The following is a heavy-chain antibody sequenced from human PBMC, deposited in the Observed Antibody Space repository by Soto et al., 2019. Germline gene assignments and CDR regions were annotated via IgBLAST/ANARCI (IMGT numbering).Heavy chain of an antibody. Sequence: EVHLVESGGDLVHPGGSLILSCTASGFPFSSYWMHWVRQVPGKGLVWISRSNSDASSTTYADSVKGRFTISRDNAENTLFLQMNSLRVDDTAVYYCARGYYGSEGTEYFQLWGRGTLVTVSS. V-gene: IGHV3-74*03. D-gene: IGHD3-10*01. CDR3: ARGYYGSEGTEYFQL. J-gene: IGHJ1*01. CDR2: SNSDASST. CDR1: GFPFSSYW.